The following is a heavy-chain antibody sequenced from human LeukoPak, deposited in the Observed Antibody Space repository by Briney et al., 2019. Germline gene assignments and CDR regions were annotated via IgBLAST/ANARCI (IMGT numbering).Heavy chain of an antibody. J-gene: IGHJ1*01. CDR3: ARVDLNSRWGRWELGPGYFQH. D-gene: IGHD1-26*01. CDR2: IYYSGST. CDR1: GGSISSYY. Sequence: SETLSLTCTVSGGSISSYYWSWIRQPPGKGLEWIGSIYYSGSTYYNPSLKSRVTISVDTSKNQFSLKLSSVTAADTAVYYCARVDLNSRWGRWELGPGYFQHWGQGTLVTVSS. V-gene: IGHV4-59*12.